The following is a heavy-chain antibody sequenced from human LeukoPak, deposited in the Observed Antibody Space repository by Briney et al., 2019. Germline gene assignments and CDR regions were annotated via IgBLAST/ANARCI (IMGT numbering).Heavy chain of an antibody. D-gene: IGHD6-19*01. CDR3: ARGDGIAVAGHGPYYFDY. CDR1: GFTFSSYS. V-gene: IGHV3-21*01. Sequence: GGSLRLSCAASGFTFSSYSMNWVRQAPGKGLEWVSSISSSSSYIYYADSVKGRFTISRDNAKNSLYLQMNSLRAEDTAVYYCARGDGIAVAGHGPYYFDYWGQGTLVTVSS. CDR2: ISSSSSYI. J-gene: IGHJ4*02.